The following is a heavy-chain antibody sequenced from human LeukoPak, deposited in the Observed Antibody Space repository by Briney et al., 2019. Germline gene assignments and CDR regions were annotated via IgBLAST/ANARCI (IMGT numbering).Heavy chain of an antibody. CDR1: GYTFTSYY. V-gene: IGHV1-46*01. D-gene: IGHD3-10*01. CDR3: ATLRSGSDAD. Sequence: ASVKVSCKASGYTFTSYYMHWVRQVPGQGLEWMGKINPSGGSASFAQTFQGKVTMTRDTSTSTVYMELSGLRSEDTAVFYCATLRSGSDADWGQGTLVTVSS. J-gene: IGHJ4*02. CDR2: INPSGGSA.